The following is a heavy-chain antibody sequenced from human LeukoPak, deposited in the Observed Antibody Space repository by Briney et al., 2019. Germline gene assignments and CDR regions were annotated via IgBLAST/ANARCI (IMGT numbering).Heavy chain of an antibody. V-gene: IGHV1-18*01. CDR3: ARGPSAAGTVYFQH. D-gene: IGHD6-13*01. CDR2: ISAYNGNT. Sequence: ASVKVSCKASGYTFTSYGISWVRQAPGQGLEWMGWISAYNGNTNYAQKLQGRVTMTTDTSTSTAYMELRSLRSEDTAVYYCARGPSAAGTVYFQHWGQGTLVTVSS. CDR1: GYTFTSYG. J-gene: IGHJ1*01.